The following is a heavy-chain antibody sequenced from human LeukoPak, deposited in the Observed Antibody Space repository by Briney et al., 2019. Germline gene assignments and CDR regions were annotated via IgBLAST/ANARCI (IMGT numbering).Heavy chain of an antibody. CDR1: GGSISSYY. J-gene: IGHJ6*02. CDR3: ARHSGPRDYYYGMDV. Sequence: PSETLSLTCTVSGGSISSYYWSWIRQPPGKGLEWIGYIYYSGSTNYNPSLKSRVTISVDTSKNQFSLKLSSVTAADTAVYYCARHSGPRDYYYGMDVWGQGTAVTVSS. D-gene: IGHD1-26*01. CDR2: IYYSGST. V-gene: IGHV4-59*08.